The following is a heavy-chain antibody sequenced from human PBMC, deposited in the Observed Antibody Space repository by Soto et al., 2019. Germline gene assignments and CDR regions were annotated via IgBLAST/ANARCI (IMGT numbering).Heavy chain of an antibody. Sequence: ASVKVSCKASGYIFINYGITWVRQAPGQGLEWMGWISGYNGNTKYADKLQGRVTMTTDTSTTTAYMELRSLRSDDTAVYYCAREEVPAANCLDRWGQGTLVPGSS. CDR1: GYIFINYG. CDR2: ISGYNGNT. D-gene: IGHD2-2*01. J-gene: IGHJ5*02. CDR3: AREEVPAANCLDR. V-gene: IGHV1-18*01.